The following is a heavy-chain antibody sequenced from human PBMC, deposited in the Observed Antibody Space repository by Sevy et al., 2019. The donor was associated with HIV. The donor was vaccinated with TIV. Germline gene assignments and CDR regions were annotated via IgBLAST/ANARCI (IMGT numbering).Heavy chain of an antibody. V-gene: IGHV3-33*01. CDR3: ARRNGYCSGGSCYYYYYGMDV. J-gene: IGHJ6*02. CDR1: GFTFSSYG. Sequence: GGSLRLSCAASGFTFSSYGMHWVRQAPGKGLEWVAVIWYDGSNKYYADSVKGRFTISRDNSKNTLYLQMNSLRAEDTAGYYCARRNGYCSGGSCYYYYYGMDVWGQGTTVTVSS. D-gene: IGHD2-15*01. CDR2: IWYDGSNK.